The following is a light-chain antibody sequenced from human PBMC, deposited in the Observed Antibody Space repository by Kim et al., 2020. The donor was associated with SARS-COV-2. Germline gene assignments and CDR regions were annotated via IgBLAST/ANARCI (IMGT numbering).Light chain of an antibody. CDR3: HLYGSSPL. Sequence: EIVLTQSPGTLSLSPGERATLSCRASQSVSSNYLAWYQQKPGQAPRLLIYGASSRATDIPDRFSGSGSGTDFTLTISRLEAEDFAVYYCHLYGSSPLFGPGTKVDIK. CDR1: QSVSSNY. J-gene: IGKJ3*01. CDR2: GAS. V-gene: IGKV3-20*01.